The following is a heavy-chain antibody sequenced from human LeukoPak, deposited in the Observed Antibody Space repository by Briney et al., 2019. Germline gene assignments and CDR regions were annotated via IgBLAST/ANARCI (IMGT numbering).Heavy chain of an antibody. D-gene: IGHD3-22*01. CDR1: GGTFSSYA. Sequence: SVKVSCKASGGTFSSYAISWVRQAPGQGLEWMGRIIPIFGIANYAQKFQGRVTITADKSTGTAYMELSSLRSEDTAVYYCARDGGSMIVGKYYYYGMDVWGQGTTVTVSS. CDR3: ARDGGSMIVGKYYYYGMDV. J-gene: IGHJ6*02. V-gene: IGHV1-69*04. CDR2: IIPIFGIA.